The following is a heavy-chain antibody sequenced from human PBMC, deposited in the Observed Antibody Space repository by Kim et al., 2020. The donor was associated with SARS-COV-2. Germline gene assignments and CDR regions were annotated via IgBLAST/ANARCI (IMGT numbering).Heavy chain of an antibody. D-gene: IGHD3-10*01. CDR1: GFTVSSNY. CDR2: IYSGGST. Sequence: GGSLRLSCAASGFTVSSNYMSWVRQAPGKGLEWVSVIYSGGSTYYADSVKGLITISRDNSKNTLNLQLHSLRAEETAEYYCERYGIFEGYCGMDVWGPGT. J-gene: IGHJ6*02. CDR3: ERYGIFEGYCGMDV. V-gene: IGHV3-53*01.